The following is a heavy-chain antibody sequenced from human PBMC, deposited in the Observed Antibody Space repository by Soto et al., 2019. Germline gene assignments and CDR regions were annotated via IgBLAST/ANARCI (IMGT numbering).Heavy chain of an antibody. V-gene: IGHV4-4*07. D-gene: IGHD4-4*01. CDR3: ARTYCTTTACQAHGIDV. Sequence: ETLSLTCTVSGGSISSYYWSWIRQPAGKGLEWIGRIYTSGTTNYNPPLKRRITISVDTSGNQFSLKLSSVTAADTAVYFCARTYCTTTACQAHGIDVWGQGTTVTVSS. CDR1: GGSISSYY. J-gene: IGHJ6*02. CDR2: IYTSGTT.